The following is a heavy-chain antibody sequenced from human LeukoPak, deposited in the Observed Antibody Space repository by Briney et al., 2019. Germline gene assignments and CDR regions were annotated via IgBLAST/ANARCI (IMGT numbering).Heavy chain of an antibody. CDR1: GFTFSSYW. Sequence: GGSLRLSCAASGFTFSSYWMSWVRQAPGKGLEWVANIKQDGSEKYYVDSVKGRFTISRDNAKNSLYLQMNSLRAEDTAVDYCARGLVFWGFYYYYMDVWGKGTTVTVSS. J-gene: IGHJ6*03. CDR2: IKQDGSEK. D-gene: IGHD3-16*01. V-gene: IGHV3-7*01. CDR3: ARGLVFWGFYYYYMDV.